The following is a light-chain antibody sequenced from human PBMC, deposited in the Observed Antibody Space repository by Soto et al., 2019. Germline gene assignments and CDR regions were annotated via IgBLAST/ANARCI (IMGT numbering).Light chain of an antibody. CDR3: SSYTSSNTDV. CDR2: EVS. J-gene: IGLJ1*01. CDR1: SSDVGGYNY. Sequence: QSALTQPVSVSGSPGQSITISCTGTSSDVGGYNYVSWYQQHPGKAPKVMIYEVSNRPSGVSNRFSGSKSGNRASLTISGLQAEDEAEYYCSSYTSSNTDVFGTGTKLTVL. V-gene: IGLV2-14*01.